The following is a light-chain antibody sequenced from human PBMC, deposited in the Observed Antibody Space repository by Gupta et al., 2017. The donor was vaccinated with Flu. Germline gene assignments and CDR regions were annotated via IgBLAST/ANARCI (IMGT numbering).Light chain of an antibody. J-gene: IGKJ2*01. V-gene: IGKV2-28*01. CDR3: MQARQYPYT. Sequence: DIVMTQSPLSLPVIPGAPASISCRSSESLLHSNGYHYLDWYLQKPGQSPQLLMSLASNRASGVPDRFIGSGSGTDFTLKISRVEAEDVGVYYCMQARQYPYTFGQGTRMEIK. CDR1: ESLLHSNGYHY. CDR2: LAS.